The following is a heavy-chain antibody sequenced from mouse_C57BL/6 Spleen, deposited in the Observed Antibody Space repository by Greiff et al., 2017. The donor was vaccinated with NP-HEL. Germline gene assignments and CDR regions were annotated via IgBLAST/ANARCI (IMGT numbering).Heavy chain of an antibody. Sequence: EVKLQQSGGDLVKPGGSLKLSCAASGFTFSSYGMSWVRQTPDKRLEWVATISSGGSYTYYPDSVKGRFTISRDNAKNTLYLQMSSLKSEDTAMYYCARDRYFDVWGTGTTVTVSS. CDR3: ARDRYFDV. J-gene: IGHJ1*03. CDR2: ISSGGSYT. V-gene: IGHV5-6*01. CDR1: GFTFSSYG.